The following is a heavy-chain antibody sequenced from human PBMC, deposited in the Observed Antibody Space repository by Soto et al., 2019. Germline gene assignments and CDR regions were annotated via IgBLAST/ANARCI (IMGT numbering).Heavy chain of an antibody. D-gene: IGHD5-12*01. J-gene: IGHJ3*02. CDR1: GGSISSGGYY. CDR2: IYYSGST. CDR3: ARDQVSRLGRAYAFDI. Sequence: KPSETLSLTCTVSGGSISSGGYYWSWIRQHPGKGLEWIGYIYYSGSTYYNPSLKSRVTISVDTSKNQFSLKLSSVTAADTAVYYRARDQVSRLGRAYAFDIWGQGTMVTVSS. V-gene: IGHV4-31*03.